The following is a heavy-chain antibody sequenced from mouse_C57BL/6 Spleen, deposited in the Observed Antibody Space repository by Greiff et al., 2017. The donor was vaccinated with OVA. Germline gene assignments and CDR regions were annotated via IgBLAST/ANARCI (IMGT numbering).Heavy chain of an antibody. CDR2: IYPSDSET. CDR3: ARRDYGRAWFAY. CDR1: GYTFTSYW. J-gene: IGHJ3*01. D-gene: IGHD1-1*01. Sequence: VQLQQPGAELVRPGSSVKLSCKASGYTFTSYWMDWVKQRSGQGLEWIGNIYPSDSETHYNQKFKDKATLTVDKSSSTAYMQLSSLTSEDSAVYYCARRDYGRAWFAYWGQGTLVTVSA. V-gene: IGHV1-61*01.